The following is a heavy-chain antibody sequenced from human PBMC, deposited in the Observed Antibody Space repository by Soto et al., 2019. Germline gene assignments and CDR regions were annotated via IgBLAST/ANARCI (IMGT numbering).Heavy chain of an antibody. J-gene: IGHJ6*02. D-gene: IGHD6-6*01. CDR2: FFRDGST. Sequence: QLGGSLRLSCSLSGFSVSSDYMSWVRQAPGKGLEWVSVFFRDGSTYYADSVRGRFTISRDNSKNTLYLQMNSLRVEDTAVYYCARDPGYSSSSGDYYGMDVWGQGTTVTVSS. CDR3: ARDPGYSSSSGDYYGMDV. CDR1: GFSVSSDY. V-gene: IGHV3-53*01.